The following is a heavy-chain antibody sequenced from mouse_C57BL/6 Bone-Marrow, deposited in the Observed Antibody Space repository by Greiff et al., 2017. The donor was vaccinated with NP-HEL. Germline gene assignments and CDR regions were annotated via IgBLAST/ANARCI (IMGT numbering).Heavy chain of an antibody. V-gene: IGHV5-9-1*02. J-gene: IGHJ1*03. CDR1: GFTFSSYA. D-gene: IGHD1-1*01. CDR2: ISSGGDYI. Sequence: DVMLVESGEGLVKPGGSLKLSCAASGFTFSSYAMSWVRQTPEKRLEWVAYISSGGDYIYYADTVKGRVTISRDNARNTLYLQMSSLKSEDTAMYYCTRDAPFTLDVWGTGTTVTVSS. CDR3: TRDAPFTLDV.